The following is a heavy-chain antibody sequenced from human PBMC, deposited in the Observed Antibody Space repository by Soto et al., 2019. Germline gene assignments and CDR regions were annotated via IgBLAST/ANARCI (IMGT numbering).Heavy chain of an antibody. D-gene: IGHD6-6*01. Sequence: QVQLVQSGAEVKKPGTSVKVSCKASGYTFTSYGISWVRQAPGQGLEWMGWISAYNGNTNYAQKLQGRVTMTTDTSTSTAYMELRSLRSDDTAVYYCARDSSSSDSYYYYGMDVWGQGTTVTVSS. J-gene: IGHJ6*02. V-gene: IGHV1-18*01. CDR1: GYTFTSYG. CDR3: ARDSSSSDSYYYYGMDV. CDR2: ISAYNGNT.